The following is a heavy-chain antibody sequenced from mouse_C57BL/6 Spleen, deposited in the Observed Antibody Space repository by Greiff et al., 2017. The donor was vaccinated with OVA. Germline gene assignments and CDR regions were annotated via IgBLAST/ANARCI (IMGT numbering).Heavy chain of an antibody. CDR1: GYSITSGYY. CDR3: ARVDYDYSYFDY. Sequence: EVQLQQSGPGLVKPSQSLSLTCSVTGYSITSGYYWNWIRQFPGNKLEWMGYISYDGSNNYNPSLKNRISITRDTSKNQFFLKLNSVTTEDTATYYCARVDYDYSYFDYWGQGTTLTVSS. D-gene: IGHD2-4*01. V-gene: IGHV3-6*01. J-gene: IGHJ2*01. CDR2: ISYDGSN.